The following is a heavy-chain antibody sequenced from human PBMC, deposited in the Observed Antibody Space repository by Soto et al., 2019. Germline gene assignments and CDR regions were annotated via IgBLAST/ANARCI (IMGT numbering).Heavy chain of an antibody. D-gene: IGHD3-3*01. CDR3: ARTEASYDFWSGYSGGWFDP. V-gene: IGHV1-18*01. Sequence: ASVKVSCKASGYTFTSYGISWVRQAPGQGLEWMGWISAYNGNTNYAQKLQGRVTMTTDTSTSTAYMELRSLRSDDTAVYYCARTEASYDFWSGYSGGWFDPWGQGTLVTSPQ. CDR2: ISAYNGNT. J-gene: IGHJ5*02. CDR1: GYTFTSYG.